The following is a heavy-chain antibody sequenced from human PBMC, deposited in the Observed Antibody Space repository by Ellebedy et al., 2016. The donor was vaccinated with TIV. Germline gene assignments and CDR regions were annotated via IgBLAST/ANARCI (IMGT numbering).Heavy chain of an antibody. CDR3: ARDPIVLTRDDGAFDY. J-gene: IGHJ4*02. D-gene: IGHD3-16*01. Sequence: ASVKVSXXASGYTFTSYGISWVRQAPGQGLEWMGWISAYNGNTNYAQKLQGRVTMTTDTSTSTAYMELRSLRSEDTAVYYCARDPIVLTRDDGAFDYWGQGTLVTVSS. V-gene: IGHV1-18*01. CDR1: GYTFTSYG. CDR2: ISAYNGNT.